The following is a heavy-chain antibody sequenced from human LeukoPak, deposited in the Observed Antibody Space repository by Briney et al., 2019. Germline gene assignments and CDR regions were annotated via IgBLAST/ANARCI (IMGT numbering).Heavy chain of an antibody. D-gene: IGHD2-15*01. J-gene: IGHJ6*02. CDR1: GGSISSYY. V-gene: IGHV4-4*07. CDR2: IYTSGST. CDR3: ASGSEDQAYYYGMDV. Sequence: PSETLSLTCTVSGGSISSYYWSWIRQPAGKGLEWIGRIYTSGSTNYNPSLKSRVTMSVDTSKNQFSLKLSSVTAADTAVYYCASGSEDQAYYYGMDVWGQGTTVTVSS.